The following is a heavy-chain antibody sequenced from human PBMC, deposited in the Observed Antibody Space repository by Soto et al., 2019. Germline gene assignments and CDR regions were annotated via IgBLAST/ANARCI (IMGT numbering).Heavy chain of an antibody. D-gene: IGHD3-3*01. Sequence: PSETLSLTCTVSGGSISSYYWSWIRQPPGKGLEWIGYIYYSGSTNYNPSLKSRVTISVDTSKNQFSLKLSSVTAADTAVYYCARGQSYDFWSGENNWFDPWGQGTLVTVSS. J-gene: IGHJ5*02. CDR1: GGSISSYY. V-gene: IGHV4-59*01. CDR2: IYYSGST. CDR3: ARGQSYDFWSGENNWFDP.